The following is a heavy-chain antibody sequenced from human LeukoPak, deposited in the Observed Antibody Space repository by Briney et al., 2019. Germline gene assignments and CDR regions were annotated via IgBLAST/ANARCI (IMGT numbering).Heavy chain of an antibody. CDR2: IYHTGST. CDR3: ARRWTTVTTSWFDP. V-gene: IGHV4-39*01. D-gene: IGHD4-17*01. Sequence: SETLSLTCSVSGGSISGSTYYWAWNRQPPGKGPEWFGSIYHTGSTYYNPSLKSRVTIAVDTSKNQFSLRLSSVTAADTAVYYCARRWTTVTTSWFDPWGQGTLVTVSS. CDR1: GGSISGSTYY. J-gene: IGHJ5*02.